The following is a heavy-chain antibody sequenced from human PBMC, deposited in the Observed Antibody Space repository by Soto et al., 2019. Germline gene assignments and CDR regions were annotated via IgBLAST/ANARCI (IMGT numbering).Heavy chain of an antibody. J-gene: IGHJ4*02. Sequence: PGESLKISCQGSGYTFTIYWIGWVRQMPGKGLEWMGIIYPSDSDTRYSPSFQGQVTISADQSINTAYLQWDSLKASDTAIYYCARPANTVADHFDLWGQGTPVTVPQ. CDR3: ARPANTVADHFDL. D-gene: IGHD4-17*01. CDR1: GYTFTIYW. V-gene: IGHV5-51*01. CDR2: IYPSDSDT.